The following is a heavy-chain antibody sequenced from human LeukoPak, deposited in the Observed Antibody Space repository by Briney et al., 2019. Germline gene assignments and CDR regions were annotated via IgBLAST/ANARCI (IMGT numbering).Heavy chain of an antibody. J-gene: IGHJ4*02. D-gene: IGHD2-2*01. CDR1: GGSFSGYY. V-gene: IGHV4-34*01. Sequence: SETLSLTCAVYGGSFSGYYWSWIRQPPGKGLEWIGEINHSGSTNYNPSLKSRVTISVDTSKNQFSLKLSSVTAADTAVYYCARGRRVVPAAKFDYWGQGTLVTVSS. CDR3: ARGRRVVPAAKFDY. CDR2: INHSGST.